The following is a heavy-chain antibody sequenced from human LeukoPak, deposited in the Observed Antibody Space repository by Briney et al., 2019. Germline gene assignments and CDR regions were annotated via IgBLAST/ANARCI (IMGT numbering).Heavy chain of an antibody. Sequence: SVKVSCKASGGTFSSYAISWVRQAPGQGLEWMGGIIPIFGTANYAQKFQGRVTITTDESTSTAYMEMSSLRSEDTAVYYCAACRGSSTSCYVGGWFDPWGQGTLVTVSS. CDR1: GGTFSSYA. CDR2: IIPIFGTA. D-gene: IGHD2-2*01. J-gene: IGHJ5*02. V-gene: IGHV1-69*05. CDR3: AACRGSSTSCYVGGWFDP.